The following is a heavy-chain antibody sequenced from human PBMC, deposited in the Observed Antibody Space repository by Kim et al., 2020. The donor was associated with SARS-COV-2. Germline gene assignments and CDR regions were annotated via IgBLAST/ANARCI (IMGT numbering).Heavy chain of an antibody. CDR1: GFTFSSYS. J-gene: IGHJ6*02. CDR2: ISSSSSTI. V-gene: IGHV3-48*02. Sequence: GGSLILSCAASGFTFSSYSMNWVRQAPGKGLEWVSYISSSSSTIYYADSVKGRFTISRDNAKNSLYLQMNSLRDEDTAVYYCARGCSSTSCYYYYGMDVWGQGTTVTVSS. CDR3: ARGCSSTSCYYYYGMDV. D-gene: IGHD2-2*01.